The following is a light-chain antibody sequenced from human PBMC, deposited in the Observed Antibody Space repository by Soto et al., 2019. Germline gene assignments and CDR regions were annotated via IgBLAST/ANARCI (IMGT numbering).Light chain of an antibody. CDR2: STN. V-gene: IGLV8-61*01. CDR3: LLYMGSGILV. Sequence: QAVVTQEPSFSVSPGGTVTLTCGLSSGSVSTSYYPSWYQQTPGQAPRTLIYSTNTRSSGVPDRFSGSILGNKAALTITGAQADDESDYYSLLYMGSGILVFGGGTKLTVL. J-gene: IGLJ2*01. CDR1: SGSVSTSYY.